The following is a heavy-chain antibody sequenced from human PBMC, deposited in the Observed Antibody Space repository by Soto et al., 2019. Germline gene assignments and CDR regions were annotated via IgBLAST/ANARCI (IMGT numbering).Heavy chain of an antibody. CDR3: ARLSGNWFDP. V-gene: IGHV4-4*07. Sequence: PSETLSLTCTVSGGSFSSYYWSWIRQPAGKGLEWIGRIYASGSTNYNPSLKSRVTMSVHTSKKQFSLRLRSVTAADTAVYYCARLSGNWFDPWGQGTLVTVSS. D-gene: IGHD3-10*01. CDR2: IYASGST. J-gene: IGHJ5*02. CDR1: GGSFSSYY.